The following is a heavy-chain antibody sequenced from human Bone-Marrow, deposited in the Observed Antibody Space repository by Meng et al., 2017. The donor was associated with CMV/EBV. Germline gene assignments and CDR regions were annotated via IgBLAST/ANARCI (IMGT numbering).Heavy chain of an antibody. Sequence: VQVSCEASRYTFTASYMHWVRQAPGQGLDWMGWINPNSGGTLYAQKFQGRVTMTRDTSISTAYMELSGLRSDDTAVYYCARAKPGDYWGQGTLVTVSS. J-gene: IGHJ4*02. CDR3: ARAKPGDY. V-gene: IGHV1-2*02. CDR1: RYTFTASY. CDR2: INPNSGGT.